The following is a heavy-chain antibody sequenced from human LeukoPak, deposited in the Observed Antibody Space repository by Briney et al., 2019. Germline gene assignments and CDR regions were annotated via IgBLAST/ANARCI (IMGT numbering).Heavy chain of an antibody. CDR1: GFTFSSYG. D-gene: IGHD3-22*01. CDR2: ISYDGSNK. CDR3: ARALSSPMTQYPMNY. J-gene: IGHJ4*02. Sequence: PGRSLRLSCAASGFTFSSYGMHWVRQAPGKGLEWVAVISYDGSNKYYADSVKGRFTISRDNSKNTLYLQMNSLRAEDTAVYYCARALSSPMTQYPMNYWGQGTLVTVSS. V-gene: IGHV3-30*03.